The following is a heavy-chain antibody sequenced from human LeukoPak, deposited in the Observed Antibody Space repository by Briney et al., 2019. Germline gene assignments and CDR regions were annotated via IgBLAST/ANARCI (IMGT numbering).Heavy chain of an antibody. Sequence: PGGSLRLSCAASGFTFSSYGMHWVRQAPGKGLEWVAVISYDGSNKYYADSVKGRFTISRDNSKNTLYLQMNSLRAEDTAVYYCAKEVIKQWLVPQRNWFDPWGQGTLVTVSS. D-gene: IGHD6-19*01. J-gene: IGHJ5*02. CDR2: ISYDGSNK. CDR1: GFTFSSYG. V-gene: IGHV3-30*18. CDR3: AKEVIKQWLVPQRNWFDP.